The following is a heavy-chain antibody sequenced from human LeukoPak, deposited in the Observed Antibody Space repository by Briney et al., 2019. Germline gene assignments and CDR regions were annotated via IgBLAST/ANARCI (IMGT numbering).Heavy chain of an antibody. CDR3: AKVPTSGWQYYFDY. CDR2: ISGGSA. D-gene: IGHD6-19*01. J-gene: IGHJ4*02. V-gene: IGHV3-23*01. Sequence: GGSLRLSCAASGFTFSSYAMSWVRQAPGKGLEWVSGISGGSADYEDSVKGRFTISRDNSKSTLYLQMNSLRADDTAVYHCAKVPTSGWQYYFDYWGQGTLVTVSS. CDR1: GFTFSSYA.